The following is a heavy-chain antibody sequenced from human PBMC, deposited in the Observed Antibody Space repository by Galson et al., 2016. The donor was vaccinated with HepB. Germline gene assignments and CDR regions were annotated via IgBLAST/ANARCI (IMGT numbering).Heavy chain of an antibody. CDR1: GGSINSATFF. Sequence: TLSLTCTVSGGSINSATFFWSWIRQPAGKELEWIGRIYSNGNTNYNPALEGRLTISIDTSNNQFSLKLNSVTAADAGVYYCERVRGGVTLDVWGKGTTVTVSS. D-gene: IGHD3-16*01. V-gene: IGHV4-61*02. CDR3: ERVRGGVTLDV. J-gene: IGHJ6*04. CDR2: IYSNGNT.